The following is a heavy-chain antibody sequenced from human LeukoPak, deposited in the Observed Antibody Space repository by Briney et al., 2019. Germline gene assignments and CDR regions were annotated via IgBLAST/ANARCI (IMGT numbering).Heavy chain of an antibody. Sequence: GSVKVSCKASGYTFTSYAIHWVRQAPGQRLEWMGWISAGTGNTKYSQKFQDRVTITRDTSAGTAYMELSSLRSEDTAVFYCARDRGYYDSIDYWGQGTLVTVSS. CDR2: ISAGTGNT. J-gene: IGHJ4*02. CDR3: ARDRGYYDSIDY. V-gene: IGHV1-3*01. D-gene: IGHD3-22*01. CDR1: GYTFTSYA.